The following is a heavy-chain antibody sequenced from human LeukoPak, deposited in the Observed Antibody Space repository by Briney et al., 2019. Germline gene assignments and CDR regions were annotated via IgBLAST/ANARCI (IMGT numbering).Heavy chain of an antibody. CDR2: INSDGSST. J-gene: IGHJ4*02. CDR1: GFTFSSYW. V-gene: IGHV3-74*01. Sequence: PGGSLRLSFAASGFTFSSYWMHWVRQAPGKGLVWVSRINSDGSSTSYADSVKGRFTNSKDYAKNTLYLQMNRRSAEDTAVYYCARAYQLLWPSDYWGQGTLVTVSS. CDR3: ARAYQLLWPSDY. D-gene: IGHD2-2*01.